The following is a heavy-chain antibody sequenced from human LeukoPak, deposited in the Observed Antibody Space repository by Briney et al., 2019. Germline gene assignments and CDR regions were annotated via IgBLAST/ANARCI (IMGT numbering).Heavy chain of an antibody. CDR1: GGAISTYY. V-gene: IGHV4-59*01. CDR3: ATTGYDSSGSFDP. CDR2: IYFSGST. Sequence: SETLSLTCAVSGGAISTYYWTWIRQPPGKGLGWFGYIYFSGSTNSNPSPKSQVPISIATSKNQFSLKLSSVTAADTAVYYCATTGYDSSGSFDPWGQGTLVTVSS. J-gene: IGHJ5*02. D-gene: IGHD3-22*01.